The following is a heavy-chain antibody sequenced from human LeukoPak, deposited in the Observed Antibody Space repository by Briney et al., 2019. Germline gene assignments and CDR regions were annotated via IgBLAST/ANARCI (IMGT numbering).Heavy chain of an antibody. CDR3: ARAPGPGPKYYFDY. CDR2: IYYSGST. Sequence: SETLSLTCAVSGGSISSGGYSWSWIRQPPGKGLEWIGYIYYSGSTNYNPSLKSRVTISVDTSKNQFSLKLSSVTAADTAVYYCARAPGPGPKYYFDYWGQGTLVTVSS. J-gene: IGHJ4*02. CDR1: GGSISSGGYS. D-gene: IGHD7-27*01. V-gene: IGHV4-61*08.